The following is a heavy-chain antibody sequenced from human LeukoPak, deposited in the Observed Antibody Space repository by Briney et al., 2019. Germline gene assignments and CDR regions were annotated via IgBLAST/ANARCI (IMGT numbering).Heavy chain of an antibody. J-gene: IGHJ5*02. CDR1: GGSISSGGYY. Sequence: SETLSLTCTVSGGSISSGGYYWSWIRQHPGKGLEWIGYIYYSGSTYYNPSLKSRVTIPVDTSKNQFSLKLSSVTAADTAVYYCARAGYYGSGRINWFDPWGQGTLVTVSS. CDR3: ARAGYYGSGRINWFDP. CDR2: IYYSGST. D-gene: IGHD3-10*01. V-gene: IGHV4-31*03.